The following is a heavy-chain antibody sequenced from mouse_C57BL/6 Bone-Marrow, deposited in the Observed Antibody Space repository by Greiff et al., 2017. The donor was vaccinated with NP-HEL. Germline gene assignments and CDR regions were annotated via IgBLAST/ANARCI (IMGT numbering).Heavy chain of an antibody. CDR3: SRGRSYYGNEKGYFDY. CDR2: ISDGGSYT. Sequence: EVKVVESGGGLVKPGGSLKLSCAASGFTFSSYAMSWVRQTPEKRLEWVATISDGGSYTYYPDNVKGRFTISRDNAKNNLYLQMSHLKSEDTAMYYCSRGRSYYGNEKGYFDYWGQGTTLTVSS. CDR1: GFTFSSYA. J-gene: IGHJ2*01. V-gene: IGHV5-4*03. D-gene: IGHD2-10*01.